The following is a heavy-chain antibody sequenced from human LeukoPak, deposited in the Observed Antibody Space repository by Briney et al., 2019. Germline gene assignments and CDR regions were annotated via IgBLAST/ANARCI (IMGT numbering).Heavy chain of an antibody. D-gene: IGHD6-19*01. Sequence: PSKTLSLTCTVSGGSISSSSYYWGWIRQPPGKGLEWIGSIYYSGSTYYNPSLKSRVTISVDTSKNQSSLKLSSVTAADTAVYYCASAVSQWPSWFDPWGQGTLVTVSS. CDR3: ASAVSQWPSWFDP. J-gene: IGHJ5*02. CDR2: IYYSGST. V-gene: IGHV4-39*07. CDR1: GGSISSSSYY.